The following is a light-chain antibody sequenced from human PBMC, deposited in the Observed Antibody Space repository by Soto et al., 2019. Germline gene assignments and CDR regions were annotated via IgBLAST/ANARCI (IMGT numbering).Light chain of an antibody. Sequence: DIQMTQSPSTLSASVGDSVTITCRATQSISSWLAWYQQKPGRAPKLLIYKASSLASGVPSRFSGSGSGTEFTLTISSLQPDDFATYYCQQYHSYWTFGQGTKVEIK. V-gene: IGKV1-5*03. CDR3: QQYHSYWT. CDR1: QSISSW. CDR2: KAS. J-gene: IGKJ1*01.